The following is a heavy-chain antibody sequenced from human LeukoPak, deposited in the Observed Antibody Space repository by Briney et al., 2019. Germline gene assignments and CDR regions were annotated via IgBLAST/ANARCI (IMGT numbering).Heavy chain of an antibody. J-gene: IGHJ4*02. CDR2: INHNCGGT. Sequence: ASVKVSCKASGYTFTGYYMHWVRQAPGQGLAWMGWINHNCGGTNYAQKCQGRVTMTSDTSISTAYMELSRLRSDDTAVYYCARDQGYCSSTSCFDAGYWGQGTLVTVSS. CDR1: GYTFTGYY. D-gene: IGHD2-2*01. CDR3: ARDQGYCSSTSCFDAGY. V-gene: IGHV1-2*02.